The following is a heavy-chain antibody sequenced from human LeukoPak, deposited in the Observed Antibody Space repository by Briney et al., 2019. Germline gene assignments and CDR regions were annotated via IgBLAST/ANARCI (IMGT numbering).Heavy chain of an antibody. CDR1: GFTFSSYW. V-gene: IGHV3-7*01. D-gene: IGHD1-1*01. Sequence: GGSLRLSCAASGFTFSSYWMSWVRQAPGKGLEWVANIKQDGSEKYYVDSVKGRSTISRDNAKNSLYLQMNSLRAEDTAVYYCASAVVQRTDAFDIWGQGTMVTVSS. CDR2: IKQDGSEK. J-gene: IGHJ3*02. CDR3: ASAVVQRTDAFDI.